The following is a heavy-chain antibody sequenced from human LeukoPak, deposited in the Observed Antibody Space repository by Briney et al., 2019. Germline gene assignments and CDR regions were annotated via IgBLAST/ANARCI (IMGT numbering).Heavy chain of an antibody. D-gene: IGHD3-22*01. CDR2: INTYNGNT. CDR1: GYTFTNYG. Sequence: ASVKVSCKASGYTFTNYGISWVRQAPGQGLEWMGWINTYNGNTNYAQKFQGRVTMTTDTSTSTAYMELRSLRSDDTAVFYCARVVLDHYYDSSGYLGTLDYWGQGTLVTVSS. CDR3: ARVVLDHYYDSSGYLGTLDY. V-gene: IGHV1-18*01. J-gene: IGHJ4*02.